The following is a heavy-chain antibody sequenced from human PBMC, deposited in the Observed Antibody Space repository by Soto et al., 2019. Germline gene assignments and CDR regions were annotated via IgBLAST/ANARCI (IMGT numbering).Heavy chain of an antibody. CDR2: IYWDDEK. V-gene: IGHV2-5*02. Sequence: QITLKESGPTLVKPTQTLSLTCTLSGLSLSTSGVGVGWIRQPPGKALEWLALIYWDDEKRYSPSLKHRLTLTQHTSTIAGVLTMTDMDPGDTATYDCAHRGLTMLPGPPPNWFDTWGQGTLVTVSS. CDR3: AHRGLTMLPGPPPNWFDT. CDR1: GLSLSTSGVG. D-gene: IGHD3-10*01. J-gene: IGHJ5*02.